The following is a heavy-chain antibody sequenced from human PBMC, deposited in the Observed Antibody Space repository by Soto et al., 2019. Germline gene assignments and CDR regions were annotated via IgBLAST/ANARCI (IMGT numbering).Heavy chain of an antibody. V-gene: IGHV5-10-1*01. Sequence: GESLKISCKGSGYTFTSYWISWVRQMPGKGLEWMGRIDPSDSYTKYSPSFQGHVTISADKSISTAYLQWSSLKASDTAMYYCASSTPLRDYFDYWGQGTLVTVSS. J-gene: IGHJ4*02. D-gene: IGHD1-1*01. CDR1: GYTFTSYW. CDR3: ASSTPLRDYFDY. CDR2: IDPSDSYT.